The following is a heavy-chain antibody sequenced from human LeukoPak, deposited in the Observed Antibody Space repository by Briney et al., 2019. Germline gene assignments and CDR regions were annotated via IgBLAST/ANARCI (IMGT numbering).Heavy chain of an antibody. CDR1: GFTFSSYW. D-gene: IGHD2-2*01. CDR2: IKQDGSEK. J-gene: IGHJ4*02. CDR3: ARRATFHQLPYHFDY. Sequence: AGGSLRLSCAASGFTFSSYWMSWVRQAPGKGLEWVANIKQDGSEKYYVDSVKGRFTISRDNAKNSLYLQMNSLRAEDTAVYYCARRATFHQLPYHFDYWGQGTLVTVSS. V-gene: IGHV3-7*01.